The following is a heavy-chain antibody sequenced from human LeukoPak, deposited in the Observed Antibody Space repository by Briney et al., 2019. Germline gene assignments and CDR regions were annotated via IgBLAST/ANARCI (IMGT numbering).Heavy chain of an antibody. CDR2: IHRGGST. Sequence: PSETLSLTCTVSGYSISSDYHWGWIRQPPGKGLEWIGSIHRGGSTYYNPSFKSRVTISLDTSKNQFSLKLSSVTAADTAVYYCARGYCSSISCVLFDSWGQGTLVTVSS. J-gene: IGHJ4*02. CDR3: ARGYCSSISCVLFDS. CDR1: GYSISSDYH. D-gene: IGHD2-2*01. V-gene: IGHV4-38-2*02.